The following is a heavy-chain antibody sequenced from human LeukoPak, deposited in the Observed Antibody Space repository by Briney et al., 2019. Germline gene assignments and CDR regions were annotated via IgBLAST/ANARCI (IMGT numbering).Heavy chain of an antibody. CDR2: ISSNGGST. V-gene: IGHV3-64*01. D-gene: IGHD1-26*01. CDR1: GFTFSSYA. J-gene: IGHJ4*02. CDR3: ARDLRGSNAY. Sequence: PGGSLRLSCAASGFTFSSYAMHWVRQAPGKGLEYVSGISSNGGSTNYANSLKGRFTISRDNSKNTLYLQMGSLRVEDMAVYYCARDLRGSNAYWGQGTLVTVSS.